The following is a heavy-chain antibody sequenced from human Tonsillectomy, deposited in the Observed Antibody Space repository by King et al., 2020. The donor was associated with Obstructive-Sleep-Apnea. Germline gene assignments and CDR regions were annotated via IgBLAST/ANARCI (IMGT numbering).Heavy chain of an antibody. CDR2: ISYDGSNK. Sequence: VQLVESGGGVVQPGRSLRLSCAASGFTFSSYAMHWVRQAPGKGLEWMAVISYDGSNKYYADSVKGRFTISRDNSKNTLYLQMNSLRAEDTAVYYCARVEGDIVVVPAAGTYYYYYGMDVWGQGTTVTVSS. D-gene: IGHD2-2*01. CDR1: GFTFSSYA. V-gene: IGHV3-30*04. CDR3: ARVEGDIVVVPAAGTYYYYYGMDV. J-gene: IGHJ6*02.